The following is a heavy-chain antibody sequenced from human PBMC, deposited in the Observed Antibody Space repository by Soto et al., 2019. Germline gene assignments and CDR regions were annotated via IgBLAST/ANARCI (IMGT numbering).Heavy chain of an antibody. J-gene: IGHJ6*02. CDR1: GFSLSSYQ. V-gene: IGHV3-48*03. CDR2: ISSSDSTI. D-gene: IGHD4-17*01. CDR3: ARFDYDSDYYYGMDV. Sequence: GGSLRLSCAASGFSLSSYQMNWVRQAPGKGLEWILYISSSDSTIFYADSVKGRFTVSRDNANNSLYLQMNSLRADDTAVYYCARFDYDSDYYYGMDVWGQGTTVTVSS.